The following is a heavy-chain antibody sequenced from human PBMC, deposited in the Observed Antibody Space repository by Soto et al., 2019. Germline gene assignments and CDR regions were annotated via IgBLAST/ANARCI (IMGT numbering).Heavy chain of an antibody. V-gene: IGHV4-59*01. D-gene: IGHD6-13*01. CDR2: IYYSGST. CDR1: GGSISSYY. Sequence: SETLSLTCTVSGGSISSYYWSWIRQPPGKGLEWIGYIYYSGSTNYNPSLKSRVTISVDTSKNQFSLKLSSVTAADTAVYYCARGLSSSWYEMRLLWFDPWGQGTLVTVSS. CDR3: ARGLSSSWYEMRLLWFDP. J-gene: IGHJ5*02.